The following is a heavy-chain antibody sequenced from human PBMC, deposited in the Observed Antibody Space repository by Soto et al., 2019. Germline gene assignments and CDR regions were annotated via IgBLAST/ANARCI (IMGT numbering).Heavy chain of an antibody. V-gene: IGHV3-23*01. Sequence: GSLRLSCAASGFTFGPTDMSWVRQAPGEGLEWVSTIDGSGGITYYADSVKGRFTISRDNSRNTVYLQMNSLRGDDTALYYCVKNSGWFNTRGQGALVTVSS. J-gene: IGHJ5*02. CDR1: GFTFGPTD. CDR3: VKNSGWFNT. CDR2: IDGSGGIT. D-gene: IGHD3-10*01.